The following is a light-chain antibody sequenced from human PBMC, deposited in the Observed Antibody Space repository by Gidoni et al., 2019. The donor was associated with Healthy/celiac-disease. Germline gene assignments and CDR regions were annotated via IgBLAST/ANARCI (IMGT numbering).Light chain of an antibody. V-gene: IGKV3-11*01. J-gene: IGKJ5*01. CDR3: QQRSNWPPIT. Sequence: EIVLKQSPATLSLSPGERATLSCRASQSVSSYLAWYQQKPGQAPRLLIYDASNRATGIPARFSGSGSGTDFTLTISSLEPEDFAVYYCQQRSNWPPITFXQXTRLEIK. CDR2: DAS. CDR1: QSVSSY.